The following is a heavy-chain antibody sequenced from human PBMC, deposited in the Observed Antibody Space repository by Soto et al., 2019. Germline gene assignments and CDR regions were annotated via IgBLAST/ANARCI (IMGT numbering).Heavy chain of an antibody. CDR3: AREPTIFGVDWFDP. CDR2: IYYSGST. V-gene: IGHV4-31*03. D-gene: IGHD3-3*01. Sequence: SETLSLTCTVSGGSISSGGYYWSWIRQHPGKGLEWIGYIYYSGSTYYNPSLKSRVTISVDTSKNQFSLKLSSVTAADTAVYYCAREPTIFGVDWFDPWGQGTLVTVSS. CDR1: GGSISSGGYY. J-gene: IGHJ5*02.